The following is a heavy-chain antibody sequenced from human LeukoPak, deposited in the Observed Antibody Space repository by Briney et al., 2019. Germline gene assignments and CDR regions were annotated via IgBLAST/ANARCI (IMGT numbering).Heavy chain of an antibody. J-gene: IGHJ4*02. V-gene: IGHV1-2*02. CDR3: ARAVPADGAYFDY. Sequence: GASVKVSCKASGYTFTGYYMHWVRQAPGQGLEWMGWINPNSGGTNYAQKFQGRVTMTRDTSISTAYMELSRLRSDDTAVYYCARAVPADGAYFDYWGRGTLVTVSS. CDR2: INPNSGGT. CDR1: GYTFTGYY. D-gene: IGHD2-2*01.